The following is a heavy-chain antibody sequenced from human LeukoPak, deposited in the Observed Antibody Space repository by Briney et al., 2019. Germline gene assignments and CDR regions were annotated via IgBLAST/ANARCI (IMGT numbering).Heavy chain of an antibody. J-gene: IGHJ5*01. CDR1: GDSFSTNNYH. CDR3: ARIPIWETNRSAFDS. CDR2: ISFTGST. D-gene: IGHD1-26*01. Sequence: SETLSLTCTVSGDSFSTNNYHWGWDRQPPGRGLEWIGSISFTGSTYYNPSLKSRVTISVDSSKNHFALILSSVTAADTAVYYRARIPIWETNRSAFDSWGHGALVAVSS. V-gene: IGHV4-39*02.